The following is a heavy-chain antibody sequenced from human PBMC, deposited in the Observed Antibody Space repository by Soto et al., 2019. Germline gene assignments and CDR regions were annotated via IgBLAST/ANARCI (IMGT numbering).Heavy chain of an antibody. D-gene: IGHD3-10*01. Sequence: PGGSLRLSCAASGFTFDDYAMHWVRQAPGKGLEWVSGISWNSGSIGYADSVKGRFTISRDNAKNSLYLQMNSLRAEDTALYYYAKDSSEFPFGELHYWGQGTLVTVSS. CDR1: GFTFDDYA. V-gene: IGHV3-9*01. CDR2: ISWNSGSI. CDR3: AKDSSEFPFGELHY. J-gene: IGHJ4*02.